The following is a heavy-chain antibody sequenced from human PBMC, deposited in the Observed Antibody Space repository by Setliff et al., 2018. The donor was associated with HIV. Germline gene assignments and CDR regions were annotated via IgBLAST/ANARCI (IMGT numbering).Heavy chain of an antibody. CDR3: ARARYIVIRGDAGMDV. D-gene: IGHD3-10*01. CDR1: GGSINSGGYY. Sequence: PSETLSLTCTVSGGSINSGGYYWVWIRQPALKGLEWIGRIYTSGLTNYNPSLKSRVTISVDTSKNQVSLKLSSVTASDTAVYYCARARYIVIRGDAGMDVWGPGTTVTV. J-gene: IGHJ6*02. CDR2: IYTSGLT. V-gene: IGHV4-61*02.